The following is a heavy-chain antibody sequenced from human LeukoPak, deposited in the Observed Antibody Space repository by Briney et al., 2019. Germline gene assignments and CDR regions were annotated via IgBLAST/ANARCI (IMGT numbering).Heavy chain of an antibody. CDR3: ARHMVSGWYDRFDY. Sequence: SETLSLTCTVSGGSISSSSYYWGWIRQPPGKGLEWIGGIYYSGSTYYNPSLKSRVTISVDTSKNQFSLKLSSVTAADTAVYYCARHMVSGWYDRFDYWGQGTLVTVSS. J-gene: IGHJ4*02. CDR1: GGSISSSSYY. CDR2: IYYSGST. V-gene: IGHV4-39*01. D-gene: IGHD6-19*01.